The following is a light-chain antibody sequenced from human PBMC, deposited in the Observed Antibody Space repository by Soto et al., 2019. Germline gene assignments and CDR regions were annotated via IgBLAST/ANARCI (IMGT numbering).Light chain of an antibody. J-gene: IGKJ1*01. Sequence: EIVMTKYPATLSLSPGKRVSLSCWASQSVSSNLAWYQQKPGQAPRLLIYGASARAPGIPVRFSGSGSGTDFTLTISSLQPEDFATYYCQLSYSTLWTFGQGSIVDIK. CDR3: QLSYSTLWT. CDR2: GAS. CDR1: QSVSSN. V-gene: IGKV3-15*01.